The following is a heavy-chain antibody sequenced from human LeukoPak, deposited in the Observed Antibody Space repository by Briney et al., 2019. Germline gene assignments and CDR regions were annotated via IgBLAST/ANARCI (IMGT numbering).Heavy chain of an antibody. CDR3: ARERVPSGSYFDY. D-gene: IGHD1-26*01. V-gene: IGHV3-66*01. J-gene: IGHJ4*02. CDR1: GISVSSNY. Sequence: GGSLRLSCAASGISVSSNYMSWFRQAPGKGLEWVSVIYSGGSTYYAGSVRGRFTVSRDESKNTLYLQMNSLRAEDTGLYYCARERVPSGSYFDYWGQGTLVTVSS. CDR2: IYSGGST.